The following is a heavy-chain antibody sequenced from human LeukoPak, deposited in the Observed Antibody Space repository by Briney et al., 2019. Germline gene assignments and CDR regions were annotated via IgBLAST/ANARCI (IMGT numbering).Heavy chain of an antibody. J-gene: IGHJ6*03. CDR2: ISYDGSNK. Sequence: PGGSLRLSCAASGFTFSSYAMHWVRQAPGKGLEWVAVISYDGSNKYYADSVKGRFTISRDNSKNTLYLQMNSLRAEDTAVYYCARDLPSRVGYMDVSGKGTTVTVSS. D-gene: IGHD2-2*01. CDR3: ARDLPSRVGYMDV. CDR1: GFTFSSYA. V-gene: IGHV3-30*04.